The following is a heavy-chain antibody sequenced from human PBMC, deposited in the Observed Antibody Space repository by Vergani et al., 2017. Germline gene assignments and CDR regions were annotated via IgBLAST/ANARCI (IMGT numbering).Heavy chain of an antibody. CDR2: IYYSGST. D-gene: IGHD2-2*01. CDR3: ARRVSVPNCFEP. CDR1: GGSFSGYY. J-gene: IGHJ5*02. V-gene: IGHV4-34*01. Sequence: QVQLQQWGAGLLKPSETLSLTCAVYGGSFSGYYWSWIRQPPGKGLEWIGSIYYSGSTYYNPSLKSRVTISVDTSKNQFSLKLSSVTAADTAVYYCARRVSVPNCFEPWGQGTLVTVSA.